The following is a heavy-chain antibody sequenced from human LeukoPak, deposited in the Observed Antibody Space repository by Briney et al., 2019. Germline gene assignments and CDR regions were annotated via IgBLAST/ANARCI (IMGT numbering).Heavy chain of an antibody. Sequence: ASVKVSCMASGGTFSSYAISWVRQAPGQGLEWMGGIIPIFGTANYAQKFQGRVTITADESTSTAYMELSSLRSEDTAVYYCAREAGTDRYYYYMDVWGKGTTVTISS. D-gene: IGHD1-1*01. CDR2: IIPIFGTA. J-gene: IGHJ6*03. CDR3: AREAGTDRYYYYMDV. CDR1: GGTFSSYA. V-gene: IGHV1-69*13.